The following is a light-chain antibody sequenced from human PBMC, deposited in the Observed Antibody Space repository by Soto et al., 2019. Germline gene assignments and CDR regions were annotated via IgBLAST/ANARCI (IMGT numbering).Light chain of an antibody. J-gene: IGKJ1*01. Sequence: EIVLTQSPVTLSVSPGERVTLSCRAGQSVGINLAWYQQKYGQAPRLLIYGASTRATGIPARFSGSGSGTEFTLTISSQQPEDFAVYYCQHYINWPRTFGQGTKVEIK. CDR3: QHYINWPRT. CDR2: GAS. CDR1: QSVGIN. V-gene: IGKV3-15*01.